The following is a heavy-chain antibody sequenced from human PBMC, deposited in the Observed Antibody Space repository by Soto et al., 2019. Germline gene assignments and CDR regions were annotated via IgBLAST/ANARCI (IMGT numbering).Heavy chain of an antibody. CDR1: GGSVSSGSYY. D-gene: IGHD2-21*02. CDR3: ASHGAYCGGDCYSQYFQH. Sequence: SETLSLTCTVSGGSVSSGSYYWSWIRQPPGKGLEWIGYIYYSGSTNYNPSLKSRVTISVDTSKNQFSLKLSSVTAADTAVYYCASHGAYCGGDCYSQYFQHWGQGTLVTVPQ. V-gene: IGHV4-61*01. CDR2: IYYSGST. J-gene: IGHJ1*01.